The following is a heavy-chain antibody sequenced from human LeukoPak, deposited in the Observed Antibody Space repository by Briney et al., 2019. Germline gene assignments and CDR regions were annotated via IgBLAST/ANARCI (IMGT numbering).Heavy chain of an antibody. V-gene: IGHV4-30-4*08. CDR3: ARIGVYYYYYMDV. CDR1: GGSISSGDYY. D-gene: IGHD3-10*01. CDR2: IYYSGST. Sequence: SETLSLTCTVSGGSISSGDYYWSWIRQPPGKGLEWIGYIYYSGSTYYNPSLKSRVTISADTSKNQFSLKLSSVTAADTAVYYCARIGVYYYYYMDVWGKGTTVTVSS. J-gene: IGHJ6*03.